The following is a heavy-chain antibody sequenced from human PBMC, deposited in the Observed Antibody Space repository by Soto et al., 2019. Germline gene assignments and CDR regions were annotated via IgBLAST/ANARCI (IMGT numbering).Heavy chain of an antibody. Sequence: GASVKVSCKSSEYTFAGYYMHWVRQAPGQGLEWMGWINPKSGGTNYAQKFQGWVTMTRDTSIRTAYMELRRLKSGDTAVYYCARGGGYCSGGTCYLYGMDVWGQGTTVTVSS. D-gene: IGHD2-15*01. J-gene: IGHJ6*02. CDR1: EYTFAGYY. CDR2: INPKSGGT. CDR3: ARGGGYCSGGTCYLYGMDV. V-gene: IGHV1-2*04.